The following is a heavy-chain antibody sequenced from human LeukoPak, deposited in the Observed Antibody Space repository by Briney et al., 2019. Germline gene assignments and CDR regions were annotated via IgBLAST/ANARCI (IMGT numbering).Heavy chain of an antibody. V-gene: IGHV6-1*01. CDR3: ARGLKDQYYYDSSGFIR. CDR2: TYYRSKWYN. Sequence: SQTLSLTCAISGDSVSSNSAAWNWIRQSPSRGLEWLGRTYYRSKWYNDYAVSVKSRITINPDTSKNQFSLQLNSVTPEDTAVYYCARGLKDQYYYDSSGFIRWGQGTLVTVSS. J-gene: IGHJ4*02. D-gene: IGHD3-22*01. CDR1: GDSVSSNSAA.